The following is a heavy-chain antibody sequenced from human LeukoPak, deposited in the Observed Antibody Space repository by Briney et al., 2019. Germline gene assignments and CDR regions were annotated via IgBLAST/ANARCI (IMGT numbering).Heavy chain of an antibody. CDR3: AKETAVTGTGFLDY. CDR2: IGGSGGST. V-gene: IGHV3-23*01. CDR1: GFTFSRYA. D-gene: IGHD6-19*01. Sequence: GGSLRLSCAASGFTFSRYAMSWVRQAPGKGLEWVSTIGGSGGSTFYADSVKGRFTISRDNSKSTLYLQMDSLRAEDTAIYYCAKETAVTGTGFLDYWGQGTLVTVSS. J-gene: IGHJ4*02.